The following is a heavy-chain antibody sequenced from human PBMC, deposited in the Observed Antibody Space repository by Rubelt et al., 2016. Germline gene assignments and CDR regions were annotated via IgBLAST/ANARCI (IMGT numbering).Heavy chain of an antibody. D-gene: IGHD6-13*01. CDR3: ARGRRGSSSWLGRDYYGMDV. J-gene: IGHJ6*02. CDR1: GGSFSGYY. Sequence: QVQLQQWGAGLLKPSETLSLTCAVYGGSFSGYYWSWIRQPPGKGLEWIGEINHSGSTNYNPSLKSRVTRSVDTSKNQFSRKPSSVTAADTAVYYCARGRRGSSSWLGRDYYGMDVWGQGTTVTVSS. V-gene: IGHV4-34*01. CDR2: INHSGST.